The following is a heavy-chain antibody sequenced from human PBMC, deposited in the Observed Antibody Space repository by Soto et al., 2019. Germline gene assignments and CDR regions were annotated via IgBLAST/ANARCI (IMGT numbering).Heavy chain of an antibody. Sequence: QVQLVESGGGVVQPGRSLRLSCAASGFTFSKYDMHWVRQAPGKGLEWVAVISYDGSNKYYVQSVKGRFTISRDNSKNTLYLQMNSLRAEDTALYYCAKEHHYSSSWSEFDYWGQGTLVTVSS. CDR3: AKEHHYSSSWSEFDY. V-gene: IGHV3-30*18. D-gene: IGHD6-13*01. CDR2: ISYDGSNK. J-gene: IGHJ4*02. CDR1: GFTFSKYD.